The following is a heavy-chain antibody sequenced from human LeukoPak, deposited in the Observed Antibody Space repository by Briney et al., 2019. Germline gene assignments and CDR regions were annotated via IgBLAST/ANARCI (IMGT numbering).Heavy chain of an antibody. CDR2: IYYSGST. CDR3: ARLRGYSYVFFDY. J-gene: IGHJ4*02. CDR1: GGSISSSSYY. Sequence: PSETLSLTCTVSGGSISSSSYYWGWIRQPPGKGLEWIGSIYYSGSTYYNPSLKSRVTISVDTSKNQFSLKLSSVTAADTAVYYCARLRGYSYVFFDYWGQGTLVTVSS. D-gene: IGHD5-18*01. V-gene: IGHV4-39*01.